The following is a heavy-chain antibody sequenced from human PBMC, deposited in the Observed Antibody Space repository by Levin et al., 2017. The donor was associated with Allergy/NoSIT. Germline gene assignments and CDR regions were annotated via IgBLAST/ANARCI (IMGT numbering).Heavy chain of an antibody. CDR2: IYYSGTT. CDR3: ARSNYYGSGSYKQRDFDY. CDR1: GGSISSSSYY. Sequence: KPSETLSLTCTVSGGSISSSSYYWGWIRQPPGKGLEWIGNIYYSGTTYSNPSLQSRVTISVDTSENQFSLKLSSVTAADTAVYYCARSNYYGSGSYKQRDFDYWGQGTLVTVSS. D-gene: IGHD3-10*01. V-gene: IGHV4-39*01. J-gene: IGHJ4*02.